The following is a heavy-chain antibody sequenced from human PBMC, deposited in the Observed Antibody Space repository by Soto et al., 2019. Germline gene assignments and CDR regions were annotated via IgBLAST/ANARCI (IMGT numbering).Heavy chain of an antibody. J-gene: IGHJ4*02. CDR3: ARDTRVLRYFDY. Sequence: QVQLQESGPGLVKPSQTLSLTCTVSGGSISSGGYSWSWIRQHPGKGLEWIGYIYYSGSTYYNPSLKSRVTISVDTSKNQFSLKLSSVTAADTAVYYCARDTRVLRYFDYWGQGTLVTVSS. CDR2: IYYSGST. D-gene: IGHD3-9*01. CDR1: GGSISSGGYS. V-gene: IGHV4-31*03.